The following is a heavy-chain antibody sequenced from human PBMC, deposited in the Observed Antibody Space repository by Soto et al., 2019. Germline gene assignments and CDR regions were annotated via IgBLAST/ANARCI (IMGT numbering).Heavy chain of an antibody. J-gene: IGHJ4*02. Sequence: ASVKVSCKASGYTFTSYAMHWVRQAPGQRLEWMGWINAGNCNTKYSQKFQGRVTITRDTSASTAYMELSSLRSEDTAVYSCSREGYYDQFDYWGQGTLVTVSS. CDR2: INAGNCNT. CDR1: GYTFTSYA. D-gene: IGHD3-22*01. V-gene: IGHV1-3*01. CDR3: SREGYYDQFDY.